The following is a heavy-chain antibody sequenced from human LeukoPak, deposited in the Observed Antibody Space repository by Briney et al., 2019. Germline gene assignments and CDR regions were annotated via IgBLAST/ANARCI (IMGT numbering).Heavy chain of an antibody. Sequence: SETLSLTCNVSGDSLTSHFWSWIRQTPGKGLEWIGYVFHSGTTNYCPSLKSRVTISLDTSKKQFYLRLASVTAADTAVYYCATRMATVTDTFDIWGRGTMVSVSS. CDR3: ATRMATVTDTFDI. V-gene: IGHV4-59*08. CDR2: VFHSGTT. D-gene: IGHD5-24*01. CDR1: GDSLTSHF. J-gene: IGHJ3*02.